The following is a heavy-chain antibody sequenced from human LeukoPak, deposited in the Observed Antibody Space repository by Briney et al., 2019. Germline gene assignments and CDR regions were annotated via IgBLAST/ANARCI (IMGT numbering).Heavy chain of an antibody. Sequence: SDTLSLTCAVYGGSFSGYYWSWLRQPPGKGLEWIGEINHSGSTNYNPSLKSRVTISVDTSKNQFSLKLSSVTAADTAVYYCARVRYGDIYYSYYYMDVWGKGTTVTVSS. CDR2: INHSGST. V-gene: IGHV4-34*01. CDR3: ARVRYGDIYYSYYYMDV. D-gene: IGHD4-17*01. CDR1: GGSFSGYY. J-gene: IGHJ6*03.